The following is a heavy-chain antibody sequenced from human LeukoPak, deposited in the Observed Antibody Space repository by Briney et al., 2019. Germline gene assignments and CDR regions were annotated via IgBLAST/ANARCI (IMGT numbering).Heavy chain of an antibody. V-gene: IGHV1-2*02. CDR1: GYTFTGYY. CDR3: ARGGDYYGSGSYYSPSYYYMDV. CDR2: INPNSGGT. Sequence: ASVKVSCKASGYTFTGYYMHWVRQAPGQGLEWMGWINPNSGGTNYAQKFQGRVTMTRDTSISTAYMELSRLRSDDTAVYYCARGGDYYGSGSYYSPSYYYMDVWGKGTTVTISS. J-gene: IGHJ6*03. D-gene: IGHD3-10*01.